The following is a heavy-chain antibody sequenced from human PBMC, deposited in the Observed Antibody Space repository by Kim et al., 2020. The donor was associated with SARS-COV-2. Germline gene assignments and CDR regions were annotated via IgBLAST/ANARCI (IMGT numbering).Heavy chain of an antibody. J-gene: IGHJ4*02. CDR2: ISPDNGHT. CDR1: GDTSLNYG. D-gene: IGHD2-21*02. V-gene: IGHV1-18*04. CDR3: ARLYCVGYCLSREFDY. Sequence: ASVKVSCKSSGDTSLNYGISWVRQAPGQGLEWMGWISPDNGHTTYAQKFQGRVTMTADTLSMTVYMELKSLRSDDTAMYYCARLYCVGYCLSREFDYWGQGTLVTVSS.